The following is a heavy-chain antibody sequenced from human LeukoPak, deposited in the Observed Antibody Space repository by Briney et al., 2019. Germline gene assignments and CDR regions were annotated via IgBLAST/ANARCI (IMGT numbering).Heavy chain of an antibody. CDR3: ASSGTGYRYFHH. V-gene: IGHV3-66*01. D-gene: IGHD3/OR15-3a*01. CDR2: IYSGGGT. CDR1: GFTVSSNY. J-gene: IGHJ1*01. Sequence: GGSLRLSCAASGFTVSSNYMSWVRQAPGKGLEWVSVIYSGGGTYYADSVKGRFTISRDNSKNPLYLQMNSLRAEDTAVYYCASSGTGYRYFHHWGQGTLVNVSS.